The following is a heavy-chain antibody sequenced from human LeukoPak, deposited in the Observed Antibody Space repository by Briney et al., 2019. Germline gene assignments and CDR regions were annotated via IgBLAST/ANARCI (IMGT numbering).Heavy chain of an antibody. Sequence: SGGSLRLSCAASGFTFSNYGMHWVRQAPGKGLEWVTVISYDGSNKYYADSVKGRFTISRDNSKNTLYLQINSLRAEDTAVYYCAKDLGYCSGNRCLATDYWGQGTLVTVSS. CDR3: AKDLGYCSGNRCLATDY. D-gene: IGHD2-15*01. J-gene: IGHJ4*02. V-gene: IGHV3-30*18. CDR2: ISYDGSNK. CDR1: GFTFSNYG.